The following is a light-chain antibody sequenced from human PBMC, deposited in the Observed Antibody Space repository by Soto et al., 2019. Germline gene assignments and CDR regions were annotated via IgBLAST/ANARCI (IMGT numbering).Light chain of an antibody. Sequence: EIVLTQSPATLSLSPGERPTLPCRASQSVSSYLAWYQQKPGQAPXXLIYGASNRATGIPDRFSGSGSGTEFTLTISRLEPEDFAVYYCQQYGSSGTFGQGTKVDIK. V-gene: IGKV3-20*01. J-gene: IGKJ1*01. CDR2: GAS. CDR3: QQYGSSGT. CDR1: QSVSSY.